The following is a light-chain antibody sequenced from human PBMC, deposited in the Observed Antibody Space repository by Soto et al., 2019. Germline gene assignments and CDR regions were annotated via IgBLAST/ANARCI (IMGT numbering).Light chain of an antibody. V-gene: IGLV2-18*02. CDR2: DVS. CDR3: SSYTTSNTYV. J-gene: IGLJ1*01. CDR1: SSDVGSNNR. Sequence: QSVLTQPPSVSGSPGQSVAISCTGTSSDVGSNNRVSWYQQPPGTAPKLMIYDVSNRPSGIPDRFSGSKSASTASLTISGLQAEDEADYYCSSYTTSNTYVFGTGTKATVL.